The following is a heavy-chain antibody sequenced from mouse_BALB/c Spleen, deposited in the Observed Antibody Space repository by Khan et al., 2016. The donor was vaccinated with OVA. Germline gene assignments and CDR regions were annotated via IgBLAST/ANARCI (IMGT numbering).Heavy chain of an antibody. D-gene: IGHD2-10*01. Sequence: QIQLVQSGPEVKKPGETVKISCKASGHTFTKFGMNWVKQAPGKGLKWMGWINTYTGEPTYADDFNGRFAFSLETSASTAYLQINNLKNEDTATNVGARPPYFSYVLDNWGQGTSVTVSS. V-gene: IGHV9-3-1*01. CDR1: GHTFTKFG. CDR3: ARPPYFSYVLDN. CDR2: INTYTGEP. J-gene: IGHJ4*01.